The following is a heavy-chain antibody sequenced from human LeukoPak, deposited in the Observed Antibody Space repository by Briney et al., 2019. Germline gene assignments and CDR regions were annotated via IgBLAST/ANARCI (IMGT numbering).Heavy chain of an antibody. D-gene: IGHD5-24*01. CDR2: ISSSGSTI. V-gene: IGHV3-11*04. CDR3: ARETRWLQLPDWFDP. Sequence: PGGSLRLSCAASGFTFSDYYMSWIRQAPGKGLEWVSYISSSGSTIYYADSVKDRFTIPRDNAKNSLYLQMNSLRAEDTAVYYCARETRWLQLPDWFDPWGQGTLVTVSS. CDR1: GFTFSDYY. J-gene: IGHJ5*02.